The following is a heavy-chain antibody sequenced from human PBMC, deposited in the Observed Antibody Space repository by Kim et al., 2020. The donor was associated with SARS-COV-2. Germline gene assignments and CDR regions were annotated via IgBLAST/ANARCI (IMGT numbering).Heavy chain of an antibody. CDR1: GFTFSSYG. V-gene: IGHV3-30*18. CDR3: AKEFSLIAALDY. J-gene: IGHJ4*02. D-gene: IGHD6-6*01. Sequence: GGSLRLSCAASGFTFSSYGMHWVRQAPGKGLEWVAVISYDGSNKYYADSVKGRFTISRDNSKNTLYLQMNSLRAEDTAVYYCAKEFSLIAALDYWGQGTL. CDR2: ISYDGSNK.